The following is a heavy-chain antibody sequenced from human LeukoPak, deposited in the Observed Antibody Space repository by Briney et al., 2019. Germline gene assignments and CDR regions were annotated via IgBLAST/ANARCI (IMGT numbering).Heavy chain of an antibody. Sequence: GGSLRLSCAASGFTFSSYVMHWVRQAPGKGLEWVAVISYDGSNKYYADSVKGRFTISRDNSKNTLYLQMNSLRAEDTAVYYCAKSEDYYDSSGYRRAEYYYYGMDVWGQGTTVTVSS. V-gene: IGHV3-30*18. CDR3: AKSEDYYDSSGYRRAEYYYYGMDV. D-gene: IGHD3-22*01. CDR2: ISYDGSNK. CDR1: GFTFSSYV. J-gene: IGHJ6*02.